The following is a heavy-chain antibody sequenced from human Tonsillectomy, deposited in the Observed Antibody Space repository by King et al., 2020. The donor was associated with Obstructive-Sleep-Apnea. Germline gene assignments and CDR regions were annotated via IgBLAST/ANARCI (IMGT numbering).Heavy chain of an antibody. CDR2: IRSTAYCGAT. Sequence: VQLVESGGGLVQPRRSLRLSCTASGFFTFGDYALTWFRQAPGTGLEWVGFIRSTAYCGATAYAASVKGRFTISRDDSRSVAYLQMYSLKTEDTAVYYCTRFLEVWFGESGNRGFDYWGQGTLVTVSS. V-gene: IGHV3-49*03. CDR3: TRFLEVWFGESGNRGFDY. D-gene: IGHD3-10*01. J-gene: IGHJ4*02. CDR1: GFFTFGDYA.